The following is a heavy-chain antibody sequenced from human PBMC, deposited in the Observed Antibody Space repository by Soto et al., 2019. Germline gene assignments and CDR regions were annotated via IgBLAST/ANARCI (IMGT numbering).Heavy chain of an antibody. Sequence: ASVKVSCKASGGTFTSYYMHWVRQAPGQGLEWMGIINPSGGSTSYAQKFQGRVTMTRDTSTSTVYMELSSLRSEDTAVYYCASYRAYYYDSSGYWGAGWFDSWGQGTVVTVS. J-gene: IGHJ5*01. CDR2: INPSGGST. D-gene: IGHD3-22*01. CDR1: GGTFTSYY. V-gene: IGHV1-46*01. CDR3: ASYRAYYYDSSGYWGAGWFDS.